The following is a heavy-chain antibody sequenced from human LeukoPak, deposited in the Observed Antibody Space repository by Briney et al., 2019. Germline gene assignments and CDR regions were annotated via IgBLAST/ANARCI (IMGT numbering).Heavy chain of an antibody. J-gene: IGHJ6*03. CDR3: ARVRGDGYNDYYYYYMDV. CDR2: ISAYNGNT. CDR1: GYTFTSYG. D-gene: IGHD5-24*01. Sequence: GASVKVSCKASGYTFTSYGISWVRQAPGQGLEWMGWISAYNGNTNYAQKLQGRVTMTTDTSASTAYMELRSLRSDDTAVYYCARVRGDGYNDYYYYYMDVWGKGTTVTVSS. V-gene: IGHV1-18*01.